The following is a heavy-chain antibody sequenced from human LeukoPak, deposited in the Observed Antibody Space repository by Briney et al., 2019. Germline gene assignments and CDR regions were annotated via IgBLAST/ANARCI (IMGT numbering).Heavy chain of an antibody. CDR2: IRGSGGGT. V-gene: IGHV3-23*01. D-gene: IGHD4-17*01. CDR1: AFTFSSYA. CDR3: ARDPNGDYVGAFDI. J-gene: IGHJ3*02. Sequence: GGSLRLSCAASAFTFSSYAMSWVRQAPEKGPEWVSAIRGSGGGTAYADSVRGRFTVSRDNSKNTLFLQMSRLRADDTAVYYCARDPNGDYVGAFDILGQGTMVTVSS.